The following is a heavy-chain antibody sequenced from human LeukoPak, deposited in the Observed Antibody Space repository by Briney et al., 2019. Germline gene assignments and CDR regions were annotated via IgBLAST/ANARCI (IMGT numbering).Heavy chain of an antibody. J-gene: IGHJ6*02. CDR1: GFTFSNYR. V-gene: IGHV3-7*03. CDR2: IKDDGSEK. CDR3: ARDAYYYGSGSYKNYYGMDV. Sequence: GGSLRLSCAVSGFTFSNYRMSWVRQAPGKGLEWVANIKDDGSEKNYMDSVKGRFTISRDNAKNSLYLQMNSLRAEDTAVYYCARDAYYYGSGSYKNYYGMDVWGQGTTVTVSS. D-gene: IGHD3-10*01.